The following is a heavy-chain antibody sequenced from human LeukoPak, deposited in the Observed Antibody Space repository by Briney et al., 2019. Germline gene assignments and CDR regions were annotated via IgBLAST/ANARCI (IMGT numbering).Heavy chain of an antibody. J-gene: IGHJ4*02. CDR3: AKDRYHDSSGYIFDY. V-gene: IGHV3-23*01. Sequence: PGGSLRLSCAASGFIFSDYSMNWVRQTPGKGLGWVSGISGSGGTTYYADSVKGRFTISRDNSKNTLYLQMNSLRAEDTAVYYCAKDRYHDSSGYIFDYWGQGTLVTVSS. CDR2: ISGSGGTT. D-gene: IGHD3-22*01. CDR1: GFIFSDYS.